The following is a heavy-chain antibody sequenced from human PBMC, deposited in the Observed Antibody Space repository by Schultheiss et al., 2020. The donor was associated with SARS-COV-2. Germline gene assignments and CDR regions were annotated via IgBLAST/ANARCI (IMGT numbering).Heavy chain of an antibody. J-gene: IGHJ4*02. CDR1: GFTFSSYA. CDR2: ISYDGSNK. Sequence: GGSLRLSCAASGFTFSSYAMHWVRQAPGKGLEWVAVISYDGSNKYYADSVKGRFTISRDNSKNTLYLQMNSLRAEDTAVYYCAKGHWNYALDYWGQGTLVTVSS. V-gene: IGHV3-30*04. CDR3: AKGHWNYALDY. D-gene: IGHD1-7*01.